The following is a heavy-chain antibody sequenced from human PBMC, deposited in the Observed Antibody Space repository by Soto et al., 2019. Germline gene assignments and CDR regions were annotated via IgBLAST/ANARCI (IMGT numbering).Heavy chain of an antibody. Sequence: QLQLQESGPGLVKPSETLSLTCTVSGGSISSSSYYWGWIRQPPGKGLEWIGSIYYSGSTYYNPSLKSRVTISVDTSKNQFSLKLSSVTAADTAVYYCARQERGGSSGWYVGWFDPWGQGTLVTVSS. CDR3: ARQERGGSSGWYVGWFDP. CDR1: GGSISSSSYY. D-gene: IGHD6-19*01. J-gene: IGHJ5*02. V-gene: IGHV4-39*01. CDR2: IYYSGST.